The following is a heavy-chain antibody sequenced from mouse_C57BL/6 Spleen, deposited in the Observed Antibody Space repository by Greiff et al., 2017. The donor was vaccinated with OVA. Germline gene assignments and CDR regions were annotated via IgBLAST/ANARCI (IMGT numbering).Heavy chain of an antibody. V-gene: IGHV5-4*01. D-gene: IGHD1-1*01. CDR1: GFTFSSYA. CDR2: ISDGGSYS. CDR3: AREQDYYGSSYWYFDV. Sequence: VQLKESGGGLVKPGGSLKLSCAASGFTFSSYAMSWVRQTPEKRLEWVATISDGGSYSYYPDNVKGRFTISRDNAKNNLYLQMSHLKSEDTAMYYCAREQDYYGSSYWYFDVWGTGTTVTVSS. J-gene: IGHJ1*03.